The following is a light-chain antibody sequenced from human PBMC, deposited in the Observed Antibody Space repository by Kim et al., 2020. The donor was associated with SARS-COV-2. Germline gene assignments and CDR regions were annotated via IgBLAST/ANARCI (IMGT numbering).Light chain of an antibody. CDR1: HSLTNNY. CDR2: GAS. Sequence: ENVLTQSPGTLSLSPGERATLSCRASHSLTNNYVSWYHQKPGQPPRLLIHGASRRAPGIPDRFTGSGSGTDFTLTISRLEPEDFAVYFRQQNGGNFGGGTKVDIK. V-gene: IGKV3-20*01. CDR3: QQNGGN. J-gene: IGKJ4*01.